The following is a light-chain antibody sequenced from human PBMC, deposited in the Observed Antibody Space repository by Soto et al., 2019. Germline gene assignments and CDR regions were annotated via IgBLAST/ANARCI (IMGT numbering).Light chain of an antibody. V-gene: IGLV3-21*02. CDR2: DDV. J-gene: IGLJ2*01. CDR3: QVWDASSDHVV. CDR1: NIGRKI. Sequence: SYELTQPPSVSVAPGQTPTITCGGDNIGRKIVHWFQQKPGQAPVLVLFDDVERPSGISERFSGSNSGNTATLSISRVEAGDEADYYCQVWDASSDHVVFGGGTKVTVL.